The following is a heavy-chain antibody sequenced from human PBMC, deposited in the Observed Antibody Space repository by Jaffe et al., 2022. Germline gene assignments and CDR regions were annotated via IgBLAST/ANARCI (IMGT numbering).Heavy chain of an antibody. CDR2: IYSGGST. J-gene: IGHJ4*02. D-gene: IGHD3-10*01. V-gene: IGHV3-66*02. Sequence: EVQLVESGGGLVQPGGSLRLSCAASGFTVSSNYMSWVRQAPGKGLEWVSVIYSGGSTYYADSVKGRFTISRDNSKNTLYLQMNSLRAEDTAVYYCARAIWFGEYLFDYWGQGTLVTVSS. CDR1: GFTVSSNY. CDR3: ARAIWFGEYLFDY.